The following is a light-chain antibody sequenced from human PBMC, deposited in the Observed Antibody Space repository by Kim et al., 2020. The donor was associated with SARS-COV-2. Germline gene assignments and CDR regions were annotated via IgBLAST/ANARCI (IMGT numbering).Light chain of an antibody. Sequence: DIVMTQSPDSLTVSLGERATINCKSSQSILSSSNNKNYLTWYQQKPGQPPKLLIYWASTRESGVPDRFSGSGSGTDFTLTISSLQAEDVAVYYWQQFYNTPPAFGGGTKVEIK. J-gene: IGKJ4*01. V-gene: IGKV4-1*01. CDR2: WAS. CDR3: QQFYNTPPA. CDR1: QSILSSSNNKNY.